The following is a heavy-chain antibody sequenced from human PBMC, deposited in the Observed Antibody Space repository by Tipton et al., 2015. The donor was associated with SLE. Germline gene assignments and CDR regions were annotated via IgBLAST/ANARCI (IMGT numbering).Heavy chain of an antibody. CDR2: IWYDGSNK. D-gene: IGHD6-13*01. J-gene: IGHJ4*02. V-gene: IGHV3-33*06. CDR1: GFTFSSYG. CDR3: AKHTSSWEGSFDF. Sequence: SLRLFCAASGFTFSSYGMHWVRQAPGKGLAWVAVIWYDGSNKYYADSVKGRFTISRVNSKNTLYLQMNSLRAEDTAVYYCAKHTSSWEGSFDFWGQGALVTVSS.